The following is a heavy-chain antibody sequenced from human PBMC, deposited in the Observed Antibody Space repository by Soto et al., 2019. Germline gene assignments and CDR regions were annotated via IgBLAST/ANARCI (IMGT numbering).Heavy chain of an antibody. D-gene: IGHD3-16*01. CDR1: GFTFSSYS. CDR3: AREPILGGIYYFDF. V-gene: IGHV3-48*01. CDR2: ISSSSSTI. Sequence: EVQLVESGGGLVQPGGSLRLSCAASGFTFSSYSMTWVRQAPGKGLEWVSCISSSSSTIYYADSVKGRFTISRDNAKNALYLQINSLRAEDTAVYYFAREPILGGIYYFDFWGQGTLGTGSS. J-gene: IGHJ4*02.